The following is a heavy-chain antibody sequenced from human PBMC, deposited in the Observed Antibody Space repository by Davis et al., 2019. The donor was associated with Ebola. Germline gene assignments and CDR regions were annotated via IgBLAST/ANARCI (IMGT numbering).Heavy chain of an antibody. J-gene: IGHJ4*02. CDR1: KFTFSRYA. D-gene: IGHD3-10*01. Sequence: GESLKISCAASKFTFSRYAMSWVRKAPGKGLEWVATIWFNGINKYYADSVKGRFTISRDNSKNTLYLQMNSLRAEDTAIYYCAKGRGVAGLWIDYWGQGTLVTVSS. V-gene: IGHV3-33*06. CDR2: IWFNGINK. CDR3: AKGRGVAGLWIDY.